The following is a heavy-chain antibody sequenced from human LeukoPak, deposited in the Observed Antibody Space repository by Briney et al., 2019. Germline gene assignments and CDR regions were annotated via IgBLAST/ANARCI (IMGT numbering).Heavy chain of an antibody. CDR3: ARQLDYGGFGAFGI. CDR1: GYNFITFW. D-gene: IGHD4-23*01. J-gene: IGHJ3*02. Sequence: GESLKISCKDSGYNFITFWIGWERQMPGKGLEWMGIIYPDDSDTRYSPSFQGQVTISADKSITTTYLQWNSLKASDTAIYYCARQLDYGGFGAFGIWGQGTVVTVSS. V-gene: IGHV5-51*01. CDR2: IYPDDSDT.